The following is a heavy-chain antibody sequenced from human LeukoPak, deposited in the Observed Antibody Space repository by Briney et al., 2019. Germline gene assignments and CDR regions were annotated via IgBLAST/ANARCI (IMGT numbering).Heavy chain of an antibody. D-gene: IGHD6-13*01. V-gene: IGHV4-34*01. CDR2: INHSGST. CDR1: GGSFSGYY. CDR3: AIGRLIAAAALRGYYYGMDV. Sequence: SEALSLTCAVYGGSFSGYYWSWIRQPPGKGLEWIGEINHSGSTNYNPSLKSRVTISVDTSKTQFSLKLSSVTAADTAVYYCAIGRLIAAAALRGYYYGMDVWGQGTTVTVSS. J-gene: IGHJ6*02.